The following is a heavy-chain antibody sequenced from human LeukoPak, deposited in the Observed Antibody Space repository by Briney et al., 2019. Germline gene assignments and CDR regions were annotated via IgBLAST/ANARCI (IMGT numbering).Heavy chain of an antibody. CDR1: GFTFSSYS. CDR3: ARADSSSWSYYYYYYMDV. Sequence: GGSLRLSCAASGFTFSSYSMNWVRQAPGKGLERVSYISSSSSTIYYADSVKGRFTISRDNAKNSLYLQMNSLRAEDTAVYYCARADSSSWSYYYYYYMDVWGKGTTVTVSS. J-gene: IGHJ6*03. CDR2: ISSSSSTI. D-gene: IGHD6-13*01. V-gene: IGHV3-48*01.